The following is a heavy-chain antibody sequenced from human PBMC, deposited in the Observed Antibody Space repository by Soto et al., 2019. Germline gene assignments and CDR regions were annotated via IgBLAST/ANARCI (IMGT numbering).Heavy chain of an antibody. CDR3: ARDLSSSSWYGY. J-gene: IGHJ4*02. CDR2: ASPDGTST. Sequence: EVQLVESGGGLVQPGGSLRLSCAASGFTFSSFWMHWVRQAPGKGLEWVSRASPDGTSTSYADSVKGRFTISRDNAKNSLYLQMNSLRAEDTAVYYCARDLSSSSWYGYWGQGTLVTVSS. V-gene: IGHV3-74*01. D-gene: IGHD6-13*01. CDR1: GFTFSSFW.